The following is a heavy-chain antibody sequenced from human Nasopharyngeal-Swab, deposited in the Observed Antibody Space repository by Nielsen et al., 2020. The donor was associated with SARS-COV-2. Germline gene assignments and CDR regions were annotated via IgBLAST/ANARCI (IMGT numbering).Heavy chain of an antibody. CDR3: ARDFDKTED. CDR1: GFSFSSYA. V-gene: IGHV3-23*01. D-gene: IGHD3-9*01. CDR2: IIGSGGGST. J-gene: IGHJ4*02. Sequence: GESLKISCAASGFSFSSYAMSWVRQAPGKGLEWVSGIIGSGGGSTYYADSVKGRFTISRDNSKNTVYLQMNSLRAEDAAVYYCARDFDKTEDWGQGTLVTVSS.